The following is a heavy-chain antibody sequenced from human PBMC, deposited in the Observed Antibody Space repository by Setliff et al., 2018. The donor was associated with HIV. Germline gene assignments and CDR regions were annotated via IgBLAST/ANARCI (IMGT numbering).Heavy chain of an antibody. J-gene: IGHJ4*02. CDR2: ISSSSDYI. CDR1: GFTFSSYN. D-gene: IGHD1-26*01. Sequence: PGGSLRLSCEVSGFTFSSYNMNWVRQAPGKGLEWVSSISSSSDYIYYADSVKGRFTISRDNAKNSLYLQMNSLRAEDTAVYYCARERGRADYFDYWGQGTLVTVSS. V-gene: IGHV3-21*01. CDR3: ARERGRADYFDY.